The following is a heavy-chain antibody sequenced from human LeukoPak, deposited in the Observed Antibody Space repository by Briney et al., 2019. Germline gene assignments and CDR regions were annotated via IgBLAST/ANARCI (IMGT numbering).Heavy chain of an antibody. CDR2: INPNSGGT. CDR3: ARDLTMVQGPGTHDAFDI. D-gene: IGHD3-10*01. V-gene: IGHV1-2*06. CDR1: GYTFTGYY. Sequence: ASVKVSCKASGYTFTGYYMHWVRQAPGQGLEWMGRINPNSGGTNYAQKFQGRVTMTRDTSISTAYMELSRLRSDDTAVYYCARDLTMVQGPGTHDAFDIWGQGTMVTASS. J-gene: IGHJ3*02.